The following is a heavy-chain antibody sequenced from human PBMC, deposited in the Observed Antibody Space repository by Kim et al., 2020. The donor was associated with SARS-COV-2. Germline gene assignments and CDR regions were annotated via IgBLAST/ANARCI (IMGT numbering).Heavy chain of an antibody. J-gene: IGHJ4*02. CDR3: ARHPYPLYSSSWYPFDY. CDR2: IYPGDSDT. V-gene: IGHV5-51*01. D-gene: IGHD6-13*01. CDR1: GYSFTSYW. Sequence: GESLKISCKGSGYSFTSYWIGWVRQMPGKGLEWMGIIYPGDSDTRYSPSFQGQVTISADKSISTAYLQWSSLKASDTAMYYCARHPYPLYSSSWYPFDYWGQGTLVTVSS.